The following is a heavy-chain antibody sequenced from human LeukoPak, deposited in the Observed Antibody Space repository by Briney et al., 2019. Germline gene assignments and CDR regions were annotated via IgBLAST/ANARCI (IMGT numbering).Heavy chain of an antibody. J-gene: IGHJ4*02. D-gene: IGHD2-15*01. CDR3: ARDAGQATPFDY. CDR2: IRRDGTT. CDR1: GFTVSSYW. Sequence: GGSLTLSCAASGFTVSSYWIHWVRQAPGKGLVWVSLIRRDGTTSFAASVQGRFTISRDNARNTLYLQMNSLAAEDTAVYYCARDAGQATPFDYWGPGTLVAVSS. V-gene: IGHV3-74*01.